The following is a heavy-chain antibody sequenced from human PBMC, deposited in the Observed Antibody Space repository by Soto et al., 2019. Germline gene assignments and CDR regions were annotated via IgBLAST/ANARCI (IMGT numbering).Heavy chain of an antibody. D-gene: IGHD1-26*01. J-gene: IGHJ5*02. V-gene: IGHV3-11*01. Sequence: GGSLRLSCTASGFTLRDYYMNWIRQAPGKGLEWISYISHSGTTISYADSVKGRFTISRDNADNSLFLQMNSLRAEDTAVYYCARDRVEGAGWFDPWGQGTLVTVSS. CDR1: GFTLRDYY. CDR2: ISHSGTTI. CDR3: ARDRVEGAGWFDP.